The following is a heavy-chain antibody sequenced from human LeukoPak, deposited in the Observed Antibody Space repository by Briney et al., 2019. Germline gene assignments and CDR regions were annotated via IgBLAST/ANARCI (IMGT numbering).Heavy chain of an antibody. J-gene: IGHJ5*02. CDR3: ARDHIVRFDP. CDR1: GYTFTGYY. Sequence: GASVTVSFKSSGYTFTGYYMHWVRQAPGQGLEGMGWINPNSGGTNYAQKFQGRVTMTRDTSISTAYMELSRLRSDDTAVYYCARDHIVRFDPWGQGTLVTVSS. D-gene: IGHD5-12*01. V-gene: IGHV1-2*02. CDR2: INPNSGGT.